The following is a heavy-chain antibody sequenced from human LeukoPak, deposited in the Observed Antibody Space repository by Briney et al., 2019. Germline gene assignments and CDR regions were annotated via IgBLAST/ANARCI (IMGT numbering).Heavy chain of an antibody. D-gene: IGHD2-8*01. CDR2: ISAYNGNT. J-gene: IGHJ3*02. Sequence: GASVKVSCKASGYTFTSYGISWVRQAPGQGLEWMGWISAYNGNTNYAQKLQGRVTMTTDTSTSTAYMELRSLRSDDTAVYYCARDRAGSIVLMVYANRNDAFDIWGQGTMVTVSS. CDR1: GYTFTSYG. CDR3: ARDRAGSIVLMVYANRNDAFDI. V-gene: IGHV1-18*01.